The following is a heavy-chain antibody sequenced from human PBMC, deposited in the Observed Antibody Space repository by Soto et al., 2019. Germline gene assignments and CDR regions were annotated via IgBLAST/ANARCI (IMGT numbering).Heavy chain of an antibody. CDR2: IAYDGTNI. Sequence: QVQLVESGGGVVQPGRSLRLSCAASGFTFSSYAMHWVRQAPGKGLEWVAVIAYDGTNIYYADSVKGRFAISRDNSKYTLYLQMNGLRAEDTAVYYCAKGATTYGGYEEYYYYYGMDVWGQGTTVTVSS. CDR1: GFTFSSYA. J-gene: IGHJ6*02. V-gene: IGHV3-30*18. D-gene: IGHD5-12*01. CDR3: AKGATTYGGYEEYYYYYGMDV.